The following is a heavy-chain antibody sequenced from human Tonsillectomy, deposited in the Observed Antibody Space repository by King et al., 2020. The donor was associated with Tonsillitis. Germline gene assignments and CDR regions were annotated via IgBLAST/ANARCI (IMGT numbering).Heavy chain of an antibody. D-gene: IGHD7-27*01. CDR1: GFTFSSFS. Sequence: VQLVESGGGLVKPGGSLRLSCAASGFTFSSFSMNWVRQAPGKGLEWVSSISSTSTYIYYADSMKGRFTISRDNAKNSLFLLMKSLRAEDTAMYYCARRSGEVAFDYWGQGTLVTVSS. CDR3: ARRSGEVAFDY. V-gene: IGHV3-21*01. CDR2: ISSTSTYI. J-gene: IGHJ4*02.